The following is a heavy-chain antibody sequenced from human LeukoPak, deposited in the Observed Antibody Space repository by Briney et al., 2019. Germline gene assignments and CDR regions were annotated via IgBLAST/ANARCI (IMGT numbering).Heavy chain of an antibody. D-gene: IGHD7-27*01. V-gene: IGHV1-8*01. CDR2: MNPNSGNT. CDR3: TRILGPDWFDP. J-gene: IGHJ5*02. Sequence: ASVKVSCKASGYTFTSYDINWVRQATGQGLEWMGWMNPNSGNTGYAQKFQGRVTMTRNTSISTAYMELSSRRSEDTAVYYCTRILGPDWFDPWGQGTLVTVSS. CDR1: GYTFTSYD.